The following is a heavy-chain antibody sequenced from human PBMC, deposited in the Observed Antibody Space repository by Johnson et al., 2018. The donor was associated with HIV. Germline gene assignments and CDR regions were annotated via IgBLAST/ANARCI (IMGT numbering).Heavy chain of an antibody. Sequence: VQLVESGGGLVKPGGSLRLSCAASGFTFSDYYMSWIRQAPGKGLECLSYISSSGISIYYIDSVKGRFTISRDNAKNSLYLQMSSLRAEDTAVYLCAIGRISMTVVDLRGGAFDIWGQGTTVTVSS. CDR3: AIGRISMTVVDLRGGAFDI. D-gene: IGHD3-22*01. CDR1: GFTFSDYY. J-gene: IGHJ3*02. V-gene: IGHV3-11*04. CDR2: ISSSGISI.